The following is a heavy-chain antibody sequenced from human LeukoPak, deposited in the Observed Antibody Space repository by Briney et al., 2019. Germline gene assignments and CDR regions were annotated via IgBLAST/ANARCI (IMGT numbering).Heavy chain of an antibody. D-gene: IGHD6-6*01. CDR2: ISSSSTYI. V-gene: IGHV3-21*01. Sequence: GGSLRLSCVASGFTFSSYSMNWVRQAPGKGLEWVSSISSSSTYIYYTDSMKGRFTISRDNSKNTLYLQMNSLRAEDTAVYYCARGLYSSSSNYFDYWGQGTLVTVSS. J-gene: IGHJ4*02. CDR3: ARGLYSSSSNYFDY. CDR1: GFTFSSYS.